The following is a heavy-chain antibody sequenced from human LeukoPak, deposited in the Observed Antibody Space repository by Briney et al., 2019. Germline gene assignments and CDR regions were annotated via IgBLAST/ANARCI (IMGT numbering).Heavy chain of an antibody. Sequence: ASVKVSCKASGYTFTSYGISWVRQAPGQGLEWMGWISVYNGNTNYAQKLQGRVTMTTDTSTSTAYMELRSLRSDDTAVYYCARDRDYGAPFTFDYWGQGTLVTVSS. CDR2: ISVYNGNT. CDR1: GYTFTSYG. J-gene: IGHJ4*02. D-gene: IGHD4-17*01. V-gene: IGHV1-18*04. CDR3: ARDRDYGAPFTFDY.